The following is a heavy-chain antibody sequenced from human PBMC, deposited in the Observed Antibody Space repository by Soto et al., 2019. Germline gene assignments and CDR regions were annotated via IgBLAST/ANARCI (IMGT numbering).Heavy chain of an antibody. CDR3: ARSYGGEYYDRPSYYYTY. CDR2: IYPGDFDI. CDR1: GYKFINYW. V-gene: IGHV5-51*01. D-gene: IGHD3-22*01. J-gene: IGHJ4*02. Sequence: GESLKISCQGSGYKFINYWIGWVRQVPGKGLEWVGIIYPGDFDIKYGPSFQGHVTISADKSITTVYLEWSSLEASDTAMYYCARSYGGEYYDRPSYYYTYWGQGTLVTVSS.